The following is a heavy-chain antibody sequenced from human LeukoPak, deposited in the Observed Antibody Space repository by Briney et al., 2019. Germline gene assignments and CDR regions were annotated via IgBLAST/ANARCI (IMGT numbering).Heavy chain of an antibody. J-gene: IGHJ4*02. Sequence: SVKVSCKASGCTFSSYAISWVRQAPGQGLEWMGGTIPIFGTANYAQKFQGRVTITADKSTSTAYMELSSLRSEDTAVYYCARVGKVGDSGYDLWGQGTLVTVSS. V-gene: IGHV1-69*06. CDR1: GCTFSSYA. CDR3: ARVGKVGDSGYDL. D-gene: IGHD5-12*01. CDR2: TIPIFGTA.